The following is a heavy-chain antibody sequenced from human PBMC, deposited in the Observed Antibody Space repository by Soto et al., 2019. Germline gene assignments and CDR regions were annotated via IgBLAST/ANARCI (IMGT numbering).Heavy chain of an antibody. D-gene: IGHD1-26*01. J-gene: IGHJ4*02. Sequence: QVQLVQSGAEVKKPGASVKVSCKASGYTFTSYGISWVRQAPGQGLEWMGWISAYNGNTNYAQKLKGRITMTTDTSTSTAYMELRSLRSDDTAVYYGARDSEVIVGAITPFVDRVQGTLVTVSS. CDR2: ISAYNGNT. V-gene: IGHV1-18*04. CDR3: ARDSEVIVGAITPFVD. CDR1: GYTFTSYG.